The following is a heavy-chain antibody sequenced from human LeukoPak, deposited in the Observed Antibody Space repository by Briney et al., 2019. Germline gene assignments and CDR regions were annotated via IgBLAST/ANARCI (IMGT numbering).Heavy chain of an antibody. CDR2: IYYSGST. CDR3: AGAEGSYYYYYGMDV. CDR1: GGSISSGGYY. V-gene: IGHV4-31*03. Sequence: SETLSLTCTVSGGSISSGGYYWSWIRQHPGKGLEWIGYIYYSGSTYYNPSLKSRVTISVDTSKNQFSLKLSSVTAADTAVYYCAGAEGSYYYYYGMDVWGQGTTVTVSS. J-gene: IGHJ6*02. D-gene: IGHD1-26*01.